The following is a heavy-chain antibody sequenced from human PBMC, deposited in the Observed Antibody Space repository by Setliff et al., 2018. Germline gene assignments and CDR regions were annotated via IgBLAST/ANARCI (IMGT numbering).Heavy chain of an antibody. V-gene: IGHV4-61*05. J-gene: IGHJ4*02. CDR1: GGSISSNSHY. CDR3: ARQPSSGSYYNPRPYYFDF. D-gene: IGHD3-10*01. Sequence: SETLSLTCTVSGGSISSNSHYWGWIRQPPGKGLEWIGYIYTSGGTNYNPSLKSRVTMSVDTSKDQFSLNLRSVTAADTAVYYCARQPSSGSYYNPRPYYFDFWGQGTLVTVSS. CDR2: IYTSGGT.